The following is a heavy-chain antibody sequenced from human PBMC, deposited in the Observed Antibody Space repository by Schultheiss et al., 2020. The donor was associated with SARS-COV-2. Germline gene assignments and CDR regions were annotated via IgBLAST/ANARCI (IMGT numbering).Heavy chain of an antibody. J-gene: IGHJ4*02. CDR3: ATKLV. CDR1: GFTFSDYE. V-gene: IGHV3-64*04. D-gene: IGHD3-16*02. Sequence: GGSLRLSCAASGFTFSDYEMNWVRQAPGKGLEYVSAIGSNGYITYYADSVKGRFTISRDNSKNTLYLQMNSLRAEDTAVYYCATKLVWGQGTLVTVSS. CDR2: IGSNGYIT.